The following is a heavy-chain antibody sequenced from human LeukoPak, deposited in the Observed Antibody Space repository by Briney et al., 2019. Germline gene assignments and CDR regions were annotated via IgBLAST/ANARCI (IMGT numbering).Heavy chain of an antibody. D-gene: IGHD3-22*01. CDR3: ARSHYDSTGYYEAGWFDP. CDR2: INTYNGKT. CDR1: GYTFASYG. Sequence: ASVKVSCKASGYTFASYGISWLRQAPGQGFEWMGWINTYNGKTNYAQRFQVRVTLTTDTSTSTAYMELRSLRSDDTAVYFCARSHYDSTGYYEAGWFDPWGQGTLVTVSS. J-gene: IGHJ5*02. V-gene: IGHV1-18*01.